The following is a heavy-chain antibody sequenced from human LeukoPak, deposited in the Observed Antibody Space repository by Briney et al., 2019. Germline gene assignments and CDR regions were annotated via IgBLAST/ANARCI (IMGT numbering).Heavy chain of an antibody. CDR3: ARDFCSGGSCSYYFDY. D-gene: IGHD2-15*01. Sequence: ASARVSCKASGYTFTDFYIHWVRQAPGQGLEWLGWINPQDGGTQSAQKFQGRVRLTRDTSTTTAYMELSRLRSDDTAVYYCARDFCSGGSCSYYFDYWGQGTLVTVSS. V-gene: IGHV1-2*02. J-gene: IGHJ4*02. CDR1: GYTFTDFY. CDR2: INPQDGGT.